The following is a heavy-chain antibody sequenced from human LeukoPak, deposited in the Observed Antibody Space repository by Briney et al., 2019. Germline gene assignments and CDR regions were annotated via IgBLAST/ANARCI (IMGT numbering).Heavy chain of an antibody. CDR2: INWIGGST. CDR1: GFTLSSYS. CDR3: ARSGEFLAMPSDI. Sequence: GGSLRLSCAASGFTLSSYSMNWVRHVPGKGLEWVSGINWIGGSTGYGDSVKGRFTISRDNAKNSLYLQMNSLRAEDTALYYCARSGEFLAMPSDIWGQGTMVTVSS. J-gene: IGHJ3*02. V-gene: IGHV3-20*04. D-gene: IGHD3-10*01.